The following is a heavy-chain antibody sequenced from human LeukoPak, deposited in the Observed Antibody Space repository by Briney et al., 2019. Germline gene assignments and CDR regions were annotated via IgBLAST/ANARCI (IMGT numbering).Heavy chain of an antibody. Sequence: SETLSLTCAVYGGSFSGYYWSWIRQPPGKGLEWIGEINHSGSTNYNPSLKSRVTISVDTSKNQFSLKLSSVTAADTAVYYCARQGELLPTLFDYWGQGTLVTVSS. CDR3: ARQGELLPTLFDY. D-gene: IGHD2-15*01. J-gene: IGHJ4*02. V-gene: IGHV4-34*01. CDR2: INHSGST. CDR1: GGSFSGYY.